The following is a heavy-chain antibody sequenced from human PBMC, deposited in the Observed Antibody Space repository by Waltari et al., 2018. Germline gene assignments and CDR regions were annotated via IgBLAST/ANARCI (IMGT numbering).Heavy chain of an antibody. V-gene: IGHV4-34*01. J-gene: IGHJ5*02. CDR3: ASYKAAGKGNWFDP. D-gene: IGHD6-13*01. CDR2: INHSGST. Sequence: QVQLQQWGAGLLQPSETLSLTCAVYGGSFSGYYCSWLLQPPGKGLEWIGEINHSGSTNYNPSLKSRVTISVDTSKNQFSLKLSSVTAADTAVYYCASYKAAGKGNWFDPWGQGTLVTVSS. CDR1: GGSFSGYY.